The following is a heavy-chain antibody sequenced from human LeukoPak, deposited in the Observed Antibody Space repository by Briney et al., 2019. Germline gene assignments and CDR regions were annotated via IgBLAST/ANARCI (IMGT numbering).Heavy chain of an antibody. CDR3: ARGHTRITMLRGSRSAYYFDY. D-gene: IGHD3-10*01. V-gene: IGHV4-38-2*02. CDR1: GYSVNSAYY. CDR2: IYQSTT. Sequence: SETLSLTCTVSGYSVNSAYYWGWIRQPPEKGLEWIGSIYQSTTYYNPSLKSRVTMSLDTSKNQFSLKLSSVTAADTAVYYCARGHTRITMLRGSRSAYYFDYWGQGTLVTVSS. J-gene: IGHJ4*02.